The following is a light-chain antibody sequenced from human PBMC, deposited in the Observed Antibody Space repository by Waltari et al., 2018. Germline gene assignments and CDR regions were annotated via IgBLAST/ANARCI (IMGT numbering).Light chain of an antibody. V-gene: IGLV3-27*01. CDR2: KDS. CDR1: VLAKKY. Sequence: SYELTQPSSVSVSPGQTARITCSGDVLAKKYARWFQQKPGQAPVLVIYKDSERPSGIQARGSGSSSGTTVTLTISGAQVGDEADYYCYSAADNNRGVFGGGTKLTVL. J-gene: IGLJ2*01. CDR3: YSAADNNRGV.